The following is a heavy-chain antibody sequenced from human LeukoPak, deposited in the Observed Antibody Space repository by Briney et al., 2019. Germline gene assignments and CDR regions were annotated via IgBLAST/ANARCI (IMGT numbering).Heavy chain of an antibody. CDR2: IRYDGSNE. D-gene: IGHD2-2*01. V-gene: IGHV3-30*02. Sequence: GGSLRLSCAASGFTFSSYWMSWVRQAPGKGLEWVAFIRYDGSNEYYADSVKGRFTISRDNSKNTLYLQMNSLRAEDTAVYYCAKDGSTSPNYYYYYYMDVWGKGTTVTVSS. J-gene: IGHJ6*03. CDR1: GFTFSSYW. CDR3: AKDGSTSPNYYYYYYMDV.